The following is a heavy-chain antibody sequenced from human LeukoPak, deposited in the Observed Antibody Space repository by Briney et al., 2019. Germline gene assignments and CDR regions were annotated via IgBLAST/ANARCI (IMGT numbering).Heavy chain of an antibody. CDR2: INPYSGAT. Sequence: ASVKVSCKASGYTFTDHYMHWVRQAPGQGLEWMGWINPYSGATLYAQSFQGRVTLTRDTSISTAYMDPSRLRSDDMAVYYCARDYPDSSGSSYMDVWAKGTTVTVSS. D-gene: IGHD3-22*01. J-gene: IGHJ6*03. V-gene: IGHV1-2*02. CDR1: GYTFTDHY. CDR3: ARDYPDSSGSSYMDV.